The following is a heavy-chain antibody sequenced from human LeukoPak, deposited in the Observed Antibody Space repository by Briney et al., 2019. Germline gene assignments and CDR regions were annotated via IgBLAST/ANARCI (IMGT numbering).Heavy chain of an antibody. J-gene: IGHJ5*02. CDR2: SYYDGNT. Sequence: SETLSLTCTVSGGSIGSHYWSWIRQPPGKGREWIGYSYYDGNTNYNPCLKSRVTISVATSKTQFSLKLSSVTAADTAVYYCARDGSFPGSPNNWLDPGGQGTLVTVP. V-gene: IGHV4-59*11. CDR1: GGSIGSHY. CDR3: ARDGSFPGSPNNWLDP. D-gene: IGHD2-2*01.